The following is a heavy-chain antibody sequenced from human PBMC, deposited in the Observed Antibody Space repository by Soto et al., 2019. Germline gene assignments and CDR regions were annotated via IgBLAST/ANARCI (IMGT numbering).Heavy chain of an antibody. D-gene: IGHD3-22*01. V-gene: IGHV3-66*01. J-gene: IGHJ4*02. CDR2: IYSGGVA. CDR3: AGGPYEFSGYFGY. CDR1: GFTVSSNY. Sequence: EVQLVESGGGLVQPGGSLRLSCAASGFTVSSNYMSWVRQAPGKGLEWVSVIYSGGVAFYADSVKDRFIISRDDSKNTLYLKINSLRAEATAVYYCAGGPYEFSGYFGYWGQGTLVTVS.